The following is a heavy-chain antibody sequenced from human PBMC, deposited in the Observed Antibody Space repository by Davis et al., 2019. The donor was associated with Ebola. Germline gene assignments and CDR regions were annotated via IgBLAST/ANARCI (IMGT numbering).Heavy chain of an antibody. J-gene: IGHJ4*02. Sequence: ASVQVSCKASGYTLTSYDINWVRQATGQGFEWMGWMNPNSGNTGYAQKFQGRITMIRNTSISTAYMELSSLRSDDTAVYYCARAPTWSEINYYCLDYWGQGTLVTVSS. D-gene: IGHD3-10*01. V-gene: IGHV1-8*01. CDR3: ARAPTWSEINYYCLDY. CDR1: GYTLTSYD. CDR2: MNPNSGNT.